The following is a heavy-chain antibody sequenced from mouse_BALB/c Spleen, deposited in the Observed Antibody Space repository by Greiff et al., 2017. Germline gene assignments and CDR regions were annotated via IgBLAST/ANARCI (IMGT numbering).Heavy chain of an antibody. CDR3: ARGYGNFQAWFAY. CDR2: IWSGGST. D-gene: IGHD2-1*01. Sequence: QVQLKQSGPGLVQPSQSLSITCTVSGFSLTSYGVHWVRQSPGKGLEWLGVIWSGGSTDYNAAFISRLSISKDNSKSQVFFKMNSLQANDTAIYYCARGYGNFQAWFAYWGQGTLVTVSA. J-gene: IGHJ3*01. V-gene: IGHV2-2*02. CDR1: GFSLTSYG.